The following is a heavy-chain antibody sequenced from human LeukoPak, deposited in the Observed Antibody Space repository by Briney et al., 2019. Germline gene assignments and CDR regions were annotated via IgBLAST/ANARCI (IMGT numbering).Heavy chain of an antibody. D-gene: IGHD1-26*01. Sequence: ASVKVSCKASGYTFTGYYMHWVRQAPGQGLEWMGGIIPIFGTANYAQKFQGRVTITADESTSTAYMELSSLRSEDTAVYYCASSGSYSVNPWGQGTLVTVSS. CDR2: IIPIFGTA. J-gene: IGHJ5*02. CDR1: GYTFTGYY. CDR3: ASSGSYSVNP. V-gene: IGHV1-69*13.